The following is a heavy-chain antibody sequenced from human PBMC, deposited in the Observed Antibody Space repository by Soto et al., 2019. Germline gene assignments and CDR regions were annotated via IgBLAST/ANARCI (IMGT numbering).Heavy chain of an antibody. V-gene: IGHV3-48*02. J-gene: IGHJ5*02. CDR2: ISSSSSTI. D-gene: IGHD2-15*01. CDR1: GFTFSSYS. CDR3: ARVYSVADTYNWFDP. Sequence: EVQLVESGGGLVQPGGSLRLSCAASGFTFSSYSMNWVRQAPGKGLEWVSYISSSSSTIYYADSVKGRFTISRDNAKNSLYLQMNSLRDEDTAVYYCARVYSVADTYNWFDPWGQGTLVTVSS.